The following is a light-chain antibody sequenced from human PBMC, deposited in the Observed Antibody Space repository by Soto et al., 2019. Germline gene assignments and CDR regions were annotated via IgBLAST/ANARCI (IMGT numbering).Light chain of an antibody. CDR3: SSYAGSQSGV. Sequence: QSVLTQPPSASGSPGQSVTISCTGTNSDVGGYNYVSWYQQHPGKVPKLLIYEVSKWPSGVPDRFSGSKSGNTASLTVSGLQADDEADYYCSSYAGSQSGVFGGGTKLTVL. CDR2: EVS. J-gene: IGLJ3*02. CDR1: NSDVGGYNY. V-gene: IGLV2-8*01.